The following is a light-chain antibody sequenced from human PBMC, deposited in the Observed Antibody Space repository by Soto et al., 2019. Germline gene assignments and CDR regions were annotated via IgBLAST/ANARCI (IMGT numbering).Light chain of an antibody. Sequence: DIQMPQSPSSLSASVGDRVTITCRSSQSIISYLNWYQQKPGNAPKLLIYAASSLQSGVPSRFSGSGSGTDFTLTISSLQPEDFETYYCQQRYSTPQTFGQGAPVEIQ. CDR3: QQRYSTPQT. V-gene: IGKV1-39*01. J-gene: IGKJ1*01. CDR1: QSIISY. CDR2: AAS.